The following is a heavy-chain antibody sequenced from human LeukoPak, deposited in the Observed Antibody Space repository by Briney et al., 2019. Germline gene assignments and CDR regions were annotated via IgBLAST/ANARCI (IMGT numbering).Heavy chain of an antibody. Sequence: GGSLRLSCAASGFTFSSYSMNWVRQAPGKGLEWVSSISSNSSYIYYADSVKGRFTISRDNAKNSLYLQMNSLRAEDTAVYYCARGNSPGVQDAFDIWGQGTMVTVSS. V-gene: IGHV3-21*01. J-gene: IGHJ3*02. CDR3: ARGNSPGVQDAFDI. CDR1: GFTFSSYS. CDR2: ISSNSSYI. D-gene: IGHD2-8*01.